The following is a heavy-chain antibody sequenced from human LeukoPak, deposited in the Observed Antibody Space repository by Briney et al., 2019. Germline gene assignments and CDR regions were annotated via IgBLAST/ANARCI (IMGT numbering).Heavy chain of an antibody. V-gene: IGHV3-7*01. Sequence: PGGSLRLSCAASGFTFSSYWMSWVRQAPGKGLEWVANIKQDGSEKYYVDSVKGRFTISRDNAKNSLYLQMNSLRAEDTAVYYCARDGTYGDYVHGGYFDYWGQGTLVTVSS. CDR2: IKQDGSEK. D-gene: IGHD4-17*01. J-gene: IGHJ4*02. CDR3: ARDGTYGDYVHGGYFDY. CDR1: GFTFSSYW.